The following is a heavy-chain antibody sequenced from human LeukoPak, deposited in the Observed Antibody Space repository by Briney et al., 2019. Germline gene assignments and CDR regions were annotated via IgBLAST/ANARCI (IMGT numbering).Heavy chain of an antibody. J-gene: IGHJ4*02. CDR3: ATVRLAWELYYFDY. D-gene: IGHD1-26*01. V-gene: IGHV4-34*01. CDR1: GGSFSGYY. CDR2: INHSGST. Sequence: SETLSLTCAVYGGSFSGYYWSWIRQPPGKGLEWIGEINHSGSTNYNPSLKSRVTISVDTSKNQFSLKLSSVTAADTAVYYCATVRLAWELYYFDYWGQGTLVTVSS.